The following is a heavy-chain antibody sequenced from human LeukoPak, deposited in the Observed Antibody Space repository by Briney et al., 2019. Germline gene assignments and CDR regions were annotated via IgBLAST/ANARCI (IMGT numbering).Heavy chain of an antibody. D-gene: IGHD3-3*01. CDR1: GFTFSSYG. V-gene: IGHV3-30*18. CDR2: ISYDGSNK. Sequence: QAGGSLRLSCAASGFTFSSYGMHGVRQAPGKGLGLGAVISYDGSNKYYADSVKGRFTISRDNSKDTLYLQMNSLRAEDTAVYYCAKDLGGSGPGDYWGQGTLVTVSS. CDR3: AKDLGGSGPGDY. J-gene: IGHJ4*02.